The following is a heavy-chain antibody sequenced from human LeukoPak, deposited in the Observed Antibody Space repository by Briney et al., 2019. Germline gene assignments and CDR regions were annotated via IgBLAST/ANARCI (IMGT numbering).Heavy chain of an antibody. V-gene: IGHV3-23*01. CDR2: ISGSGGST. Sequence: GGSLRLSCAASGFTFSSYAMSWVRQAPGKGLEWVSAISGSGGSTYYADSVKGRFTISRDNSKNTLYLRMNSLRAEDTAVYYCAKVIGNPTKEYFQHWGQGTLVTVSS. CDR1: GFTFSSYA. J-gene: IGHJ1*01. D-gene: IGHD4-23*01. CDR3: AKVIGNPTKEYFQH.